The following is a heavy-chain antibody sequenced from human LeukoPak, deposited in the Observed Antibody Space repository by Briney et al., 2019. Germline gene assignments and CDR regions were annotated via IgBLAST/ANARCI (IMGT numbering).Heavy chain of an antibody. CDR2: IYSGGNT. V-gene: IGHV3-53*01. D-gene: IGHD3-22*01. Sequence: GGSLRLSCAASGFTVSSNYMSWVRQAPGKGLEWVSIIYSGGNTYYADSVKGRFTISRDNSKNTLYLQMNSLRAEDTAVYYCAGATNYYDSSGYYFFDYWGRGTLLTVSS. CDR1: GFTVSSNY. CDR3: AGATNYYDSSGYYFFDY. J-gene: IGHJ4*02.